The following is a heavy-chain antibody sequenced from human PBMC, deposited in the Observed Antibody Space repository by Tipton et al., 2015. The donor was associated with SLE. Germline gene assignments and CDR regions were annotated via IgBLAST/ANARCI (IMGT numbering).Heavy chain of an antibody. J-gene: IGHJ5*02. CDR1: GGSISSYY. V-gene: IGHV4-59*08. Sequence: TLSLTCTVSGGSISSYYWSWIRQPPGKGLEWIGYIYYSGGTNYNPSLKSRVTISVDTSKNQFSLKLSSVTAADTAVYYCARVAAAVPGWFDPWGQGTLVTVSS. D-gene: IGHD6-13*01. CDR2: IYYSGGT. CDR3: ARVAAAVPGWFDP.